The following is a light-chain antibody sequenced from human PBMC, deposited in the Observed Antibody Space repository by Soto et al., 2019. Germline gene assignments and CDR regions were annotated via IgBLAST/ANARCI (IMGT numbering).Light chain of an antibody. V-gene: IGLV2-14*01. CDR3: SSYTSSSTYV. J-gene: IGLJ1*01. Sequence: QSALTQPASVSGSPGQSITISCTGTSSDVGGYNYVSWYQQRPGKAPKLMIYDVSNRPSGVSSRFSGSQSGNTASLPISGLQAEDEADYYCSSYTSSSTYVFGTGTKLTVL. CDR2: DVS. CDR1: SSDVGGYNY.